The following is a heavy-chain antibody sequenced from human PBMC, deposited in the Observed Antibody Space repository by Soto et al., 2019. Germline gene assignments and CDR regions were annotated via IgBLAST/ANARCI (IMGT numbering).Heavy chain of an antibody. J-gene: IGHJ6*02. CDR3: ARVVYYYDSSGYSHLPPAHYSYYGMDV. CDR2: ISTYNGNT. CDR1: GYTFTSYG. D-gene: IGHD3-22*01. Sequence: GASVKVSCKASGYTFTSYGISWVRQAPGQGLEWMGWISTYNGNTNYAQKLQGRVTMTTDTSTSTAYMELRSLRPDDTAVYYCARVVYYYDSSGYSHLPPAHYSYYGMDVWGQGPTVTVSS. V-gene: IGHV1-18*01.